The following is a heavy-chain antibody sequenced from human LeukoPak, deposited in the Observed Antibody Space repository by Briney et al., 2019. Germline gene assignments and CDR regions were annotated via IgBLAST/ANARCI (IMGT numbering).Heavy chain of an antibody. V-gene: IGHV4-39*01. CDR2: INYSGST. Sequence: SETLSLTCTFSGGSISSSGYSWGWIRQPPGKGLEWIGNINYSGSTYYNPSLKSRVTIFVDTSKNQFSLKVTSVTAADTAVYFCARRVTGDLRRFDYWGQGTLVTVSS. CDR1: GGSISSSGYS. J-gene: IGHJ4*02. CDR3: ARRVTGDLRRFDY. D-gene: IGHD7-27*01.